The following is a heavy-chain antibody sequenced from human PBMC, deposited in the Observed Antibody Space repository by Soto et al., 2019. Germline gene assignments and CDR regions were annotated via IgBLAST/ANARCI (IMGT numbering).Heavy chain of an antibody. Sequence: ASVNVSCKASGYTFTVYYMHGVRQSAGQGLEWMGWINPNSGGTNYAQKFQGRVTMTRDTSISTAYMELSRLRSDDTAVYYCARGMITFPTFPFDYWGQGTLVTVSS. CDR3: ARGMITFPTFPFDY. CDR2: INPNSGGT. D-gene: IGHD3-16*01. V-gene: IGHV1-2*02. J-gene: IGHJ4*02. CDR1: GYTFTVYY.